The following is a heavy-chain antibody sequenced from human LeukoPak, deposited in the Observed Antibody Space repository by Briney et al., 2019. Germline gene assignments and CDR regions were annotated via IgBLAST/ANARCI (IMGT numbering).Heavy chain of an antibody. D-gene: IGHD3-9*01. V-gene: IGHV3-21*01. Sequence: GGSLRLSCAASGFTFSSYSMNWVRQAPGKGLEWVSSISSSSSYIYYADSVKGRFTISRDNAKNSLYLQMNSLRAEDTAVYYCASALRYFDWLLLFDYWGQGTLVTVSS. CDR2: ISSSSSYI. J-gene: IGHJ4*02. CDR3: ASALRYFDWLLLFDY. CDR1: GFTFSSYS.